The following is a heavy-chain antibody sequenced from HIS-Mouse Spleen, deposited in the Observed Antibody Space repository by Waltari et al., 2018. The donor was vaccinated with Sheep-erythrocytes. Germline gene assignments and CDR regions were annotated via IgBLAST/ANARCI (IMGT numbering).Heavy chain of an antibody. CDR3: AKDIGTGLSYGMDV. V-gene: IGHV3-9*01. D-gene: IGHD1-1*01. Sequence: EVQLVESGGGLVQPGRSLRLSCAASGFTFDDYAMHWVRQAPGKGLAWVAGLSWNSGRIGDADSVKGRFTISRDNAKNSLYLQMNSLIAEDTALYYCAKDIGTGLSYGMDVWGQGTTVTVSS. J-gene: IGHJ6*02. CDR2: LSWNSGRI. CDR1: GFTFDDYA.